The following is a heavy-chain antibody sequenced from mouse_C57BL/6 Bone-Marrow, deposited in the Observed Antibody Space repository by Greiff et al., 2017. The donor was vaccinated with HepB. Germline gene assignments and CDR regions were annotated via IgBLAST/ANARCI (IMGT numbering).Heavy chain of an antibody. Sequence: EVKLVESGGGLVQPGGSLSLSCAASGFTFTDYYMSWVRQPPGKALEWLGFIRNKANGYTTEYSASVKGRFTISRDNSQNILYLQMNALRAEDSAAYYCASRSSYAMDYWGQGTSVTVSS. CDR1: GFTFTDYY. CDR3: ASRSSYAMDY. D-gene: IGHD6-1*01. J-gene: IGHJ4*01. V-gene: IGHV7-3*01. CDR2: IRNKANGYTT.